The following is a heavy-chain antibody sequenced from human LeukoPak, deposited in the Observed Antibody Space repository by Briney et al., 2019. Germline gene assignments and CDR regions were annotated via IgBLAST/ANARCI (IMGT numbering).Heavy chain of an antibody. Sequence: PSETLSLTCAVSGYSISSGYYWGWIRQPPGKGLEWIGSIYPSGSTYYNPSLKSRVTISVDTSKNQFSPKLSSVTAADTAVYYCARHLSAAIPDYWGQGTLVTVSS. CDR3: ARHLSAAIPDY. V-gene: IGHV4-38-2*01. CDR1: GYSISSGYY. D-gene: IGHD2-2*02. J-gene: IGHJ4*02. CDR2: IYPSGST.